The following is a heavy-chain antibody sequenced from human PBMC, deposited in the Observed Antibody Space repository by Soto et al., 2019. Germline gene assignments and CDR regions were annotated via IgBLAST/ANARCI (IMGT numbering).Heavy chain of an antibody. V-gene: IGHV3-21*01. CDR2: ITATSSFI. Sequence: EVQLVESGGGLVKPGGSLRLSCAASGFTFSSHSVNWVRQAPGKGLEWVSCITATSSFIYYADSVKGRFTISRDNAKHSLYLHMDSLRVEDAAVYYCARGAVVGIGYFDLWGRGTLVTVSS. CDR3: ARGAVVGIGYFDL. J-gene: IGHJ2*01. D-gene: IGHD2-21*01. CDR1: GFTFSSHS.